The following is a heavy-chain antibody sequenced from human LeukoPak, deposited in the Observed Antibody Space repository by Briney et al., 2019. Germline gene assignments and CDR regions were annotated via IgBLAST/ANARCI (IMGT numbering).Heavy chain of an antibody. Sequence: PGGSLRLSCAASGFTFDDYAMHWVRQAPGKGLEWVSGISWNSGTIGYAASVKGRFTISRDNAKKSLYLQMSSLRVDDTAVYFCARVDRADEGMGYWGQGTLVTVSS. D-gene: IGHD3-22*01. J-gene: IGHJ4*02. V-gene: IGHV3-9*01. CDR1: GFTFDDYA. CDR2: ISWNSGTI. CDR3: ARVDRADEGMGY.